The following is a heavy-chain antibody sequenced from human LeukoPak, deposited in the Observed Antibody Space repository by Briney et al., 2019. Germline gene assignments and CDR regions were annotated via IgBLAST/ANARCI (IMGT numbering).Heavy chain of an antibody. D-gene: IGHD2-8*01. CDR3: AGEVVRDVSGVDYTWLDP. CDR1: GFTFNTYG. CDR2: IWHDGSDE. Sequence: GGSLRLSCAASGFTFNTYGMHWVRQTPGKGLEWVAVIWHDGSDEYYADSVKGRFTISRDNSKSLVYLQMDSLRDEDTAVYYCAGEVVRDVSGVDYTWLDPWGQGTLVCVS. V-gene: IGHV3-33*01. J-gene: IGHJ5*02.